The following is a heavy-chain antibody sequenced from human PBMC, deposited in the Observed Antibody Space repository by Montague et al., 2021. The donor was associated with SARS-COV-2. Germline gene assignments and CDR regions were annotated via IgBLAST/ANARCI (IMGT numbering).Heavy chain of an antibody. CDR2: INHSGNT. J-gene: IGHJ5*02. V-gene: IGHV4-34*01. CDR1: GGSLSGYY. Sequence: SETLSLTCAVYGGSLSGYYWAWIRQTPGKGLEWIGEINHSGNTNYNPSXXSRLTISVDTSKKQFSLKLSPVTTADTAVYYCARGADYDFWSGYLRYKWFDPWGLGTPVTVSS. D-gene: IGHD3-3*01. CDR3: ARGADYDFWSGYLRYKWFDP.